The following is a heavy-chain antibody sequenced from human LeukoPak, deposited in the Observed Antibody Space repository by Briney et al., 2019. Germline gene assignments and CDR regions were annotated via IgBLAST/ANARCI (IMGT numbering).Heavy chain of an antibody. J-gene: IGHJ4*02. Sequence: PGGSLRLSCAASGFTVSRNYVGWVRQAPGKGLEWVSAISGSGGSTYYADSVKGRFTISRDNSKNTLYLQMNSLRAEDTAVYYCAKATSSQQWLVLGAFDYWGQGALVTVSS. D-gene: IGHD6-19*01. CDR3: AKATSSQQWLVLGAFDY. CDR2: ISGSGGST. CDR1: GFTVSRNY. V-gene: IGHV3-23*01.